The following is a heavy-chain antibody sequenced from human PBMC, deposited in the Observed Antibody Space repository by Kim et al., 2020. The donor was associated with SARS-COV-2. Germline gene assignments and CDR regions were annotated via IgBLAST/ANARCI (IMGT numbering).Heavy chain of an antibody. CDR3: ARDGGGGWYFDL. CDR2: IGTAGDT. J-gene: IGHJ2*01. V-gene: IGHV3-13*01. CDR1: GFTFSSYD. D-gene: IGHD2-15*01. Sequence: GGSLRLSCAASGFTFSSYDMHWVRQATGKGLEWVSAIGTAGDTYYPGSVKGRFTISRENAKNSLHLQMNSLRAGDTAVYYCARDGGGGWYFDLWGRGTLVTVSS.